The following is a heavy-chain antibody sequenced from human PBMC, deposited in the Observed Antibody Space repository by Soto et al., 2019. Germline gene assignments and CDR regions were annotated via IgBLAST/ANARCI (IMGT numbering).Heavy chain of an antibody. Sequence: QVQLQQWGAGLLKPSETLSLTCAVYGGSFSGYYWSWIRQPPGKGLEWIGEINHSGSTNYNPSLKSRVTLSVDTSKNQFSLKLSSVTAADTAVYYCATRTYYYDSSGLYYFDYWGQGTLVTVSS. V-gene: IGHV4-34*01. D-gene: IGHD3-22*01. CDR3: ATRTYYYDSSGLYYFDY. J-gene: IGHJ4*02. CDR1: GGSFSGYY. CDR2: INHSGST.